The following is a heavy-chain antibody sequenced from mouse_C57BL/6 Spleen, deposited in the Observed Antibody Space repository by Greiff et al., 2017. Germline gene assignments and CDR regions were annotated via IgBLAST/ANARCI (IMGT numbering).Heavy chain of an antibody. D-gene: IGHD1-1*01. J-gene: IGHJ3*01. Sequence: EVHLVESGPELVKPGASVKISCKASGYSFTDYNMNWVKQSNGKSLEWIGVINPNYGTTSYNQKFKGKATLTVDQSSSTAYMQLNSLTSEDSAVYYCASGYYGSSYFAYWGQGTLVTVSA. V-gene: IGHV1-39*01. CDR3: ASGYYGSSYFAY. CDR2: INPNYGTT. CDR1: GYSFTDYN.